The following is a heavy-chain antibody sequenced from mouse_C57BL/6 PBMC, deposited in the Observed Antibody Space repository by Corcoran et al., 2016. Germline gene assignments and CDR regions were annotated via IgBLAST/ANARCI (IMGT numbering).Heavy chain of an antibody. Sequence: QIQLVQSGPELKKPGETVKISCKASGYTFTTYGMSWVKQAPGKGLKWMGWINTYSGVPTYADDFKGRFAFSLETSASTAYLQINNLKNEDTATYFCARSGYSNPYYAMDYWGQGTSVTVSS. CDR2: INTYSGVP. V-gene: IGHV9-3*01. CDR3: ARSGYSNPYYAMDY. J-gene: IGHJ4*01. D-gene: IGHD2-5*01. CDR1: GYTFTTYG.